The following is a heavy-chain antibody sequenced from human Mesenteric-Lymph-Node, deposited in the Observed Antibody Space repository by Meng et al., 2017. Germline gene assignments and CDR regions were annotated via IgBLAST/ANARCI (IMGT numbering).Heavy chain of an antibody. CDR1: GGTFNTYT. CDR2: ITPMFGLI. D-gene: IGHD1-26*01. CDR3: GDNGRTIGDAFEI. V-gene: IGHV1-69*02. Sequence: SVKVSCKVSGGTFNTYTITWVRQAPGQGLEWMGRITPMFGLIKYAQKFQGRLTITADKSRNLTSMELRSLGSEDTAVYYCGDNGRTIGDAFEIRAQGTKVTVSS. J-gene: IGHJ3*02.